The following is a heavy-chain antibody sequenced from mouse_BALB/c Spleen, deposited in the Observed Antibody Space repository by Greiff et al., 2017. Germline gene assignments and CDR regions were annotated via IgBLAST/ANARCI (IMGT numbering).Heavy chain of an antibody. CDR3: VRHVLGGTVFDY. CDR2: IRSKSNNYAT. Sequence: EVQLVESGGGLVQPKGSLKLSCAASGFTFNTYAMNWVRQAPGKGLEWVARIRSKSNNYATYYADSVKDRFTISRDDSQSMLYLQMNNLKTEDTAMYYCVRHVLGGTVFDYWGQGTTLTVSS. CDR1: GFTFNTYA. V-gene: IGHV10-1*02. D-gene: IGHD3-3*01. J-gene: IGHJ2*01.